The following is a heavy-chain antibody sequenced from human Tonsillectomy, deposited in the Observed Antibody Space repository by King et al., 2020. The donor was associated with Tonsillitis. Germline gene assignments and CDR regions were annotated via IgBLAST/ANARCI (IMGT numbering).Heavy chain of an antibody. CDR1: GFSFSDYG. CDR2: ISFDGSYK. Sequence: QLVQSGGGVVQPGRSLRLSCAASGFSFSDYGMHWVRQAPGKGLEWVVVISFDGSYKYYADSVKGRFTISRDNSRNTLYLQMNSLRAEDTAVYYCAQGSCWYVGHFTYWGQGILVTVSS. D-gene: IGHD6-19*01. V-gene: IGHV3-30*18. CDR3: AQGSCWYVGHFTY. J-gene: IGHJ4*02.